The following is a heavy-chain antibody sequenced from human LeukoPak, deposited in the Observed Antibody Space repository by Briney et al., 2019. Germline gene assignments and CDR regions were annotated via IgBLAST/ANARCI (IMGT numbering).Heavy chain of an antibody. Sequence: GGSLRLSCAASGFTFRSHGMRWVRQAPGKGLEWVAVIWYDGSDKYYADSVKGRFTISRDNSKNMLYLQMNSLRAEDTAVYYCARDRSSTYFDYWGQGTLVIVSS. CDR1: GFTFRSHG. CDR3: ARDRSSTYFDY. V-gene: IGHV3-33*01. J-gene: IGHJ4*02. D-gene: IGHD2-2*01. CDR2: IWYDGSDK.